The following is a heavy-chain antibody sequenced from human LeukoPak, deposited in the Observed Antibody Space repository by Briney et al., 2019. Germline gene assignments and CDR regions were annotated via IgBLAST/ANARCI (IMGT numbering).Heavy chain of an antibody. V-gene: IGHV4-34*01. J-gene: IGHJ5*02. CDR1: GGSFSGYY. CDR2: INHSGST. D-gene: IGHD2-2*01. CDR3: ARGLRIVVVPAGRNWFDP. Sequence: SETLSLTCTAYGGSFSGYYWSWIRQPPGKGLEWIGEINHSGSTNYNPSLKSRVTISVDTSKNQFSLKLSSVTAADTAVYYCARGLRIVVVPAGRNWFDPWGQGTLVTVSS.